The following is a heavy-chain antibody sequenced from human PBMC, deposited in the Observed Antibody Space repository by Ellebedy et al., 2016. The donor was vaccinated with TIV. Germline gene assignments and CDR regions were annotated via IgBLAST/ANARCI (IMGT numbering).Heavy chain of an antibody. J-gene: IGHJ4*02. D-gene: IGHD5-12*01. Sequence: MPSETLSLTCTVSGASFSSRSYYWGWIRQPPGKGREWIGNIYYSGSTYYSPSLKSRVTISVDTSKNQFSLKLSSVTAADTAVHYCARQVWAGYSGYGIYYFDYWGQGILVTVSS. CDR3: ARQVWAGYSGYGIYYFDY. V-gene: IGHV4-39*01. CDR1: GASFSSRSYY. CDR2: IYYSGST.